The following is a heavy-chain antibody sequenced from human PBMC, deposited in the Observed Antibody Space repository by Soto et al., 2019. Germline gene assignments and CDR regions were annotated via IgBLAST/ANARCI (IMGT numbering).Heavy chain of an antibody. CDR2: IYYSGST. D-gene: IGHD6-6*01. V-gene: IGHV4-39*01. Sequence: QLQLQESGPGLVKPSETLSLTCTVSGGSISSSSYYWGWIRQPPGKGLEWIGSIYYSGSTYYNPSLKSRVTISVDTSKNQFSLKLSSVTAADTAVYYCARQSATHSSPFDYWGQGTLVTVSS. J-gene: IGHJ4*02. CDR1: GGSISSSSYY. CDR3: ARQSATHSSPFDY.